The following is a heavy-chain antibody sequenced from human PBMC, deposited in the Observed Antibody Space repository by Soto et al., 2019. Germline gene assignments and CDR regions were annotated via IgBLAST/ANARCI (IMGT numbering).Heavy chain of an antibody. CDR2: IYYSGST. CDR3: ATALVRFGELLFDY. CDR1: GGSISGYY. Sequence: QVQLQESGPGLVKPSETLSLTCTVSGGSISGYYWSWIRQPPGKGLEWIGYIYYSGSTNYNPSLKSRVTISVDTSKNQFSLKRSSVTAADTAVYYCATALVRFGELLFDYWGQGTLVTVSS. V-gene: IGHV4-59*01. D-gene: IGHD3-10*01. J-gene: IGHJ4*02.